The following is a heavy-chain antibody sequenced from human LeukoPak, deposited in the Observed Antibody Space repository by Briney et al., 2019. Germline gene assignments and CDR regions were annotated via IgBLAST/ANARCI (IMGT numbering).Heavy chain of an antibody. CDR1: GFTFSNYW. CDR3: ARVYRSSSGYCFDY. D-gene: IGHD6-6*01. J-gene: IGHJ4*02. CDR2: IKQDGSEK. Sequence: GSLRLSCAASGFTFSNYWMSWVRQGPGEGLEWVANIKQDGSEKYYVDSVKGRFTISRDNAENSLYLQMNSLRAEDTAVYYCARVYRSSSGYCFDYWAQGTLVTVSS. V-gene: IGHV3-7*01.